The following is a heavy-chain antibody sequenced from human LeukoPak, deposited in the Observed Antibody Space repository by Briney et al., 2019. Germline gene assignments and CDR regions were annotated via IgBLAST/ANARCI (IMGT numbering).Heavy chain of an antibody. CDR2: ISGSSAST. V-gene: IGHV3-23*01. D-gene: IGHD3-22*01. CDR3: AKDYYDSSGSNNDY. Sequence: PGGSLRLSCAASGFTFSTYAMNWVRQAPGKGLEWVSGISGSSASTYYADSVKGRFTISRDNSKNTLYLQMNSLRSEDTAVYYCAKDYYDSSGSNNDYWGQGTLVTVSS. J-gene: IGHJ4*02. CDR1: GFTFSTYA.